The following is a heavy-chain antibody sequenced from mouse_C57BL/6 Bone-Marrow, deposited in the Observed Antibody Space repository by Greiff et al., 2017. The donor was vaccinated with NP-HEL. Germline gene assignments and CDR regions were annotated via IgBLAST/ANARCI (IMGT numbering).Heavy chain of an antibody. CDR3: TQGRRAMDY. D-gene: IGHD2-14*01. J-gene: IGHJ4*01. Sequence: DVMLVESGGGLVQPGGSMKLSCVASGFTFSNYWMNWVRQSPEKGLEWVAQIRLKSDNYATHYAESVKGRFTISRDDSKSSVYLQMNNLRAEDTGIYYCTQGRRAMDYWGQGTSVTVSS. V-gene: IGHV6-3*01. CDR2: IRLKSDNYAT. CDR1: GFTFSNYW.